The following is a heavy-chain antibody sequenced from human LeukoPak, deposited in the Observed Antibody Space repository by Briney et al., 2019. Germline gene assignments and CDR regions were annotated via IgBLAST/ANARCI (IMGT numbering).Heavy chain of an antibody. CDR3: ARVIPDSSTDYLSSSYYMDV. J-gene: IGHJ6*03. Sequence: GGSLRLSCAASGFTFRSFSMNWVRQAPGKGLEWVSSMSSSGTYMYHADSVKGRFSISRDNAKNSLYLQMNSLRDEDPAVYYCARVIPDSSTDYLSSSYYMDVWGKETTVTVSS. CDR2: MSSSGTYM. V-gene: IGHV3-21*01. CDR1: GFTFRSFS. D-gene: IGHD3-9*01.